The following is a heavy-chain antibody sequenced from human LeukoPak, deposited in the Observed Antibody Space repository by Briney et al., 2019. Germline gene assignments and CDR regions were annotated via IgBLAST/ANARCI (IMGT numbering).Heavy chain of an antibody. V-gene: IGHV1-24*01. D-gene: IGHD2-2*01. J-gene: IGHJ4*02. CDR1: GYTLTELS. CDR3: ATDPIYCSSTSCYRLLGY. Sequence: ASVKVSCKVSGYTLTELSMHWVRQAPGKGLEWMGGFDPEDGETIYAQKFQGRVTMTEDTPTDTAYMELSSLRSEDTAVYYCATDPIYCSSTSCYRLLGYWGQGTLVTVSS. CDR2: FDPEDGET.